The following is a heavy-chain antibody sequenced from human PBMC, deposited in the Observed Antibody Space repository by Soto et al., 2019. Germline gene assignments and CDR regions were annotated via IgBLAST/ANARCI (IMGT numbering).Heavy chain of an antibody. CDR2: RYDDGST. CDR1: GDSIRNRNYY. J-gene: IGHJ4*02. Sequence: LQLQESGPGLVKPSETLSLTCAVFGDSIRNRNYYWAWIRQPPGKGLEWIVSRYDDGSTFYNPALKGRVSVSIDTSKKQFSLKMTSVTTTDKAVYYCARWIYEGSSGYYLDVWGQGNLVTVSS. D-gene: IGHD3-22*01. V-gene: IGHV4-39*01. CDR3: ARWIYEGSSGYYLDV.